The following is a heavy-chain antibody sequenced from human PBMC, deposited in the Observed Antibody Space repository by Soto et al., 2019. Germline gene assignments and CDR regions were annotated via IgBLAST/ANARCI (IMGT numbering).Heavy chain of an antibody. Sequence: AAVKVSYKASVYSFTSYDSNLVRQATGQGLEWMGWMNHNSDNTGYAQKLQGRVSMTRKTAISTDYMALSSLRSEDTAVYYCERGGDYGESGYYYYGIDVWGQGTPVTVSS. D-gene: IGHD4-17*01. CDR1: VYSFTSYD. J-gene: IGHJ6*02. V-gene: IGHV1-8*01. CDR2: MNHNSDNT. CDR3: ERGGDYGESGYYYYGIDV.